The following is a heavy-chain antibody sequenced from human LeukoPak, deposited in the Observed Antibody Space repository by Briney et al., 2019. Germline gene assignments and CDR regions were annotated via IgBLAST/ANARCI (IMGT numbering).Heavy chain of an antibody. D-gene: IGHD3-22*01. CDR1: GFTFSSYW. V-gene: IGHV3-7*01. J-gene: IGHJ4*02. Sequence: GGSLRLSCAASGFTFSSYWMSWVRQAPGKGLEWVANIKQDGSEKYYVDSVKGRFTISRDNAKNSLYLQMNSLRAEDTAVYYCAREITMIVVVKGDFDYWGQGTLVTVSS. CDR3: AREITMIVVVKGDFDY. CDR2: IKQDGSEK.